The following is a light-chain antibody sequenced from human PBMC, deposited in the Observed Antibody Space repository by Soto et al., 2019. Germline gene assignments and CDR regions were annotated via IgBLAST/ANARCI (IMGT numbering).Light chain of an antibody. CDR3: CSYAGSGTYV. CDR2: EDT. Sequence: QSALTQPASVSGSPGQSITISCTGTSSDIGNYNLVSWYQQHPGKAPILMIYEDTKLPSGVSNRFSGSESGNTASLTISGLQADDYADYYCCSYAGSGTYVFGTGTKVTFL. V-gene: IGLV2-23*01. CDR1: SSDIGNYNL. J-gene: IGLJ1*01.